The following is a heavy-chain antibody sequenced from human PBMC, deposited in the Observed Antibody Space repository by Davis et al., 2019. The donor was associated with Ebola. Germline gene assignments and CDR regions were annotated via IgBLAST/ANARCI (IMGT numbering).Heavy chain of an antibody. D-gene: IGHD6-19*01. V-gene: IGHV1-8*01. J-gene: IGHJ2*01. CDR1: GYTFTSYD. CDR2: MTPNSGNT. Sequence: AASVKVSCKASGYTFTSYDINWVRQATGQGLEWMGWMTPNSGNTGYAQKFQGRVTMTRNTSMSTAYMELSSLRSEDTAVYYCARGKAVAGRPYGWYFDLWGRGTLVTVSS. CDR3: ARGKAVAGRPYGWYFDL.